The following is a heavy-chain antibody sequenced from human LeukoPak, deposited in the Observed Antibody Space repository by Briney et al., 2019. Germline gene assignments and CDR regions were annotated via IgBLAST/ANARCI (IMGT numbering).Heavy chain of an antibody. CDR2: IYMSGST. CDR3: AGRIVGATATADY. CDR1: GYSISSGFY. V-gene: IGHV4-38-2*01. D-gene: IGHD1-26*01. Sequence: SETLSLTCSVSGYSISSGFYWGWIRQPPGKGLEWIGSIYMSGSTYYSPSLKSRVTISLDTSKNQFALRLSSVTAADTAVYYCAGRIVGATATADYWGQGTLVTVSS. J-gene: IGHJ4*02.